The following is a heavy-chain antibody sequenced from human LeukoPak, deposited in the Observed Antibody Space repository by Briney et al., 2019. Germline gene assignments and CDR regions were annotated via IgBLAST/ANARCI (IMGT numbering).Heavy chain of an antibody. CDR1: GYTFTGYY. CDR3: ARAQDYYGSGSYYKRGSVDY. D-gene: IGHD3-10*01. CDR2: INPNGGGT. J-gene: IGHJ4*02. V-gene: IGHV1-2*02. Sequence: ASVKVSCKASGYTFTGYYMHWVRQAPGQGLEWMGWINPNGGGTNYAQKFQGRVTMTRDTSISTAYMELSRLRSDDTAVYYCARAQDYYGSGSYYKRGSVDYWGQGTLVTVSS.